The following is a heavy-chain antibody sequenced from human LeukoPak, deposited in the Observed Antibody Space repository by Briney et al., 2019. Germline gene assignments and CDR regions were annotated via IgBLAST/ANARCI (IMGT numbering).Heavy chain of an antibody. J-gene: IGHJ5*02. CDR3: TRSARLFEP. CDR2: ISHNDI. CDR1: GGSISSSSYY. D-gene: IGHD3-10*01. Sequence: PSETLSLTCTVSGGSISSSSYYWGWIRQPPGKGLECIGYISHNDINYNPSLKSRVTISMDTSKNQVSLRLTSVTAADTAVYYCTRSARLFEPWGQGALVTVSS. V-gene: IGHV4-61*05.